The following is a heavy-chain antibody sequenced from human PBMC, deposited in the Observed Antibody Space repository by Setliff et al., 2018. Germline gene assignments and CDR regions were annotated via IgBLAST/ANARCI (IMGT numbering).Heavy chain of an antibody. CDR1: GFTLSSYS. Sequence: PGGSLRLSCAASGFTLSSYSMNWVRQAPGKGLEWVANIKQDGSEKYYVDSVKGRFTISRDNAKNSLYLQMNSLRAEDTAMYYCARDATYYDFWSDYSPDAFDIWGQGTMVTV. V-gene: IGHV3-7*01. D-gene: IGHD3-3*01. J-gene: IGHJ3*02. CDR2: IKQDGSEK. CDR3: ARDATYYDFWSDYSPDAFDI.